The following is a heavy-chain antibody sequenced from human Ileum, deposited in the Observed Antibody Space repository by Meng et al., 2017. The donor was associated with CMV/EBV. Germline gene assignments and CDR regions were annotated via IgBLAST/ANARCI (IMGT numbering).Heavy chain of an antibody. CDR2: IYNSGST. CDR3: AIGGVMGADY. V-gene: IGHV4-4*07. D-gene: IGHD3-16*01. Sequence: QAQVQESAPGPVKPSETLSLTCTVSCGSISSYYWSWIRQPAGKGLEWIGRIYNSGSTNYNPSLKSRVTMSVDTSKNQFSLKLTSVTAADTAVYYCAIGGVMGADYWGHGTLVTVSS. J-gene: IGHJ4*01. CDR1: CGSISSYY.